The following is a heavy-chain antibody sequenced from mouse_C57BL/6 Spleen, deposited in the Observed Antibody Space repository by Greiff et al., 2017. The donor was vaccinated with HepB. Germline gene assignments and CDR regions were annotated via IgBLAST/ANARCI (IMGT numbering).Heavy chain of an antibody. CDR1: GYAFSSYW. Sequence: VQRVESGAELVKPGASVKISCKASGYAFSSYWMNWVKQRPGKGLEWIGQIYPGDGDTNYNGKFKGKATLTADKSSSTAYMQLSSLTSEDSAVYFCARGLLLYYFDYWGQGTTLTVSS. D-gene: IGHD1-1*01. CDR3: ARGLLLYYFDY. CDR2: IYPGDGDT. J-gene: IGHJ2*01. V-gene: IGHV1-80*01.